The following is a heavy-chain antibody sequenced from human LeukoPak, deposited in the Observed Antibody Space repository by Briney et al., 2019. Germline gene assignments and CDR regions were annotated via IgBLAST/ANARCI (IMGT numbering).Heavy chain of an antibody. V-gene: IGHV1-8*01. CDR1: GYTFTSYD. CDR2: MNPNNGNT. D-gene: IGHD3-3*01. J-gene: IGHJ6*02. CDR3: ARDTPSITIFGVVTTNGMDV. Sequence: ASVKVSCKASGYTFTSYDINWVRQATGQGLEWMGWMNPNNGNTGYAQKFQGRVTMTRNTSISTAYMELSSLRSEDTAVYYCARDTPSITIFGVVTTNGMDVWGQGTTVTVSS.